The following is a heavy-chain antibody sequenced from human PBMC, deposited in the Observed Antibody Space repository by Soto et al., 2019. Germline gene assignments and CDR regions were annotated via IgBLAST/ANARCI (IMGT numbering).Heavy chain of an antibody. CDR2: ISYNGIDT. CDR3: LTGEGQNVHDTRFDY. D-gene: IGHD7-27*01. CDR1: GFTFSNHG. Sequence: QMQLVESGGGVVQPGRSLRLSCAASGFTFSNHGIHWFRQAPGTGLEWVGDISYNGIDTWYADSVKGRFTIYRDNFKNTAYLQMNGLRLEDTAVYYCLTGEGQNVHDTRFDYWGQGTLVTVSP. V-gene: IGHV3-30*03. J-gene: IGHJ4*02.